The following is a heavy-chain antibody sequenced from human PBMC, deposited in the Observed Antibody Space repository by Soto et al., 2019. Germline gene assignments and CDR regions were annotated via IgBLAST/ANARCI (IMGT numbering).Heavy chain of an antibody. V-gene: IGHV3-30-3*01. J-gene: IGHJ6*02. D-gene: IGHD3-3*01. Sequence: QVQLVESGGGVVQPGRSLRLSCAASGFTFSSYAMHWVRQAPGKGLEWVAVISYDGSNKYYADSVKGRFTISRDNSKNTLYLQMNSLRAEDTAVYYCARESGRFLEWPAGGMDVWGQGTTVTVSS. CDR3: ARESGRFLEWPAGGMDV. CDR2: ISYDGSNK. CDR1: GFTFSSYA.